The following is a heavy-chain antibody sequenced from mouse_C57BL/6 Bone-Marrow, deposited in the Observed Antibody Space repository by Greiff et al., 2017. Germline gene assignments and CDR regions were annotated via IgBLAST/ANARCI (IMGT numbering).Heavy chain of an antibody. CDR3: ASAKSSDVGGAMDY. V-gene: IGHV1-55*01. Sequence: QVQLQQSGAELVKPGASVKMSCKASGYTFTSYWITWVKQRPGQGLEWIGDIYPGSGSTNYNEKFKSKATLTADTSSSTAYMQLSSLTSEDSAVYYCASAKSSDVGGAMDYWGQGTSVTVSS. J-gene: IGHJ4*01. D-gene: IGHD1-3*01. CDR1: GYTFTSYW. CDR2: IYPGSGST.